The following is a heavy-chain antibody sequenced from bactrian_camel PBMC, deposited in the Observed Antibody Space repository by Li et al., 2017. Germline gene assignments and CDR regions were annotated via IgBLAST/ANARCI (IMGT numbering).Heavy chain of an antibody. CDR3: AADLKRVTRCSGRGRDFGY. Sequence: HVQLVESGGGSVQSGGSLRLSCAASGYTYNNYCMGWFRQALGKEREGVATISGYGSADYADSVKGRFTISRDNAKNTLYLQMNSLKLEDTAMYSCAADLKRVTRCSGRGRDFGYWGQGTQVTVS. CDR1: GYTYNNYC. CDR2: ISGYGSA. D-gene: IGHD3*01. V-gene: IGHV3S53*01. J-gene: IGHJ6*01.